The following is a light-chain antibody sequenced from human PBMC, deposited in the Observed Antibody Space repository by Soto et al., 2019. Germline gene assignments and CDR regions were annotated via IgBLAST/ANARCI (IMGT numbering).Light chain of an antibody. Sequence: EIVMTQSPATLSVSPGERATLSCRASQSVSSNLAWYQQKPGQAPRLLIYGASTRASGIPARFSASGSGTEFTLTISSLQPDDFATYYCQQYNSYWTFGQGTKVDIK. J-gene: IGKJ1*01. CDR1: QSVSSN. CDR2: GAS. CDR3: QQYNSYWT. V-gene: IGKV3-15*01.